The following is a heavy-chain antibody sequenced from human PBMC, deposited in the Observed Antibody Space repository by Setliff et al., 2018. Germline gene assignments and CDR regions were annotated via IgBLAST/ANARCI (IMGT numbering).Heavy chain of an antibody. D-gene: IGHD2-15*01. CDR3: NIPPPYCTNGVCPGYCSGGSCYSSSYYMDV. CDR1: GLTLSRYG. CDR2: IGDDGSDK. Sequence: PGGSLRLSCAASGLTLSRYGIHWVRQAPGKGMEWVAVIGDDGSDKYYADSVKGRFTISRDNSKNTLYLQMNSLKTEETAVYYCNIPPPYCTNGVCPGYCSGGSCYSSSYYMDVWGKGTTVTVSS. V-gene: IGHV3-33*01. J-gene: IGHJ6*03.